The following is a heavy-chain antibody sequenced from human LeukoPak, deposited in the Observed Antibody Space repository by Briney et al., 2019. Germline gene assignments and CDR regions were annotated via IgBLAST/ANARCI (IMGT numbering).Heavy chain of an antibody. CDR2: INHSGST. Sequence: SETLSLTCAVYGGSFSGYYWSWIRQPLGKGLEWIGEINHSGSTNYNPSLKSRVTISVDTSKNQFSLKLSSVTAADTAVYYCARAGVENYDFWSGYYPFDYWGQGTLVTVSS. D-gene: IGHD3-3*01. J-gene: IGHJ4*02. V-gene: IGHV4-34*01. CDR3: ARAGVENYDFWSGYYPFDY. CDR1: GGSFSGYY.